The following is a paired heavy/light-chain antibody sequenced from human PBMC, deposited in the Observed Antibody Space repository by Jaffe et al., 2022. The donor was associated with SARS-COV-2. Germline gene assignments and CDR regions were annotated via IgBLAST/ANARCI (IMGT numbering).Heavy chain of an antibody. Sequence: QVQLVQSGAEVKKPGASVKVSCKASGYSFTKYAIYWVRQAPGQRLEWMGWIIAGNGNTKYSQKFQGRVTITSDTSASTSYMELSGLGSEDTAVYYCARSYNYGYDYWGQGTLVTVSS. J-gene: IGHJ4*02. D-gene: IGHD5-18*01. CDR3: ARSYNYGYDY. CDR1: GYSFTKYA. CDR2: IIAGNGNT. V-gene: IGHV1-3*01.
Light chain of an antibody. CDR1: KLGDKH. Sequence: SYELTQPPSVSVSPGQTASITCSGGKLGDKHTCWYQQKPGQSPVLVIYQDSKRPSGIPERFSGSKSGNTATLTISGTQAVDEAEYYCQAWDSSTVFGGGTKLTVL. CDR3: QAWDSSTV. J-gene: IGLJ2*01. V-gene: IGLV3-1*01. CDR2: QDS.